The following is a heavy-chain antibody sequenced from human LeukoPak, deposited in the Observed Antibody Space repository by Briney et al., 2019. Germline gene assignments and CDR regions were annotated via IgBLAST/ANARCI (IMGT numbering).Heavy chain of an antibody. J-gene: IGHJ4*02. CDR3: AKDRIPLSSSWSDFDY. Sequence: GGSLRLSCAASGFTFSSYGMHRVRQAPGKGLEWVAVISYDGSNKYYADSVKGRFTISRDNSKNTLYLQMNSLRAEDTAVYYCAKDRIPLSSSWSDFDYWGQGTLVTVSS. CDR2: ISYDGSNK. V-gene: IGHV3-30*18. CDR1: GFTFSSYG. D-gene: IGHD6-13*01.